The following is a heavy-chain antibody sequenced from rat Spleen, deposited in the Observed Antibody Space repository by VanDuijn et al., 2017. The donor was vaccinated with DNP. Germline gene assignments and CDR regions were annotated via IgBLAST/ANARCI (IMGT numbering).Heavy chain of an antibody. CDR3: VREGAGVNY. J-gene: IGHJ2*01. CDR2: INKDSSTI. CDR1: GFNFIDYW. Sequence: EVKLVESGGGLVQPGRSLKLSCAASGFNFIDYWMGWVRQAPGKGLEWIGEINKDSSTINYTPSLKDKFTISRDNAQNTLYLQMSKLGSEDTAIYYCVREGAGVNYWGQGVMVTVSS. D-gene: IGHD1-11*01. V-gene: IGHV4-2*01.